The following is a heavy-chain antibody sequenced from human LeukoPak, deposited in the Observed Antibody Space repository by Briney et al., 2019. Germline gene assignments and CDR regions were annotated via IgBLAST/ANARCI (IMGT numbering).Heavy chain of an antibody. D-gene: IGHD1-26*01. V-gene: IGHV1-18*01. Sequence: GASVKVSCKASGYTFTSYGINWVRQAPGQGLEWMGWISPYNGNTDYVQKVQGRVTMTTDTSTSTVYMELRSLKSDDTAVYYCARGRELRGGGAFDIWGQGTMVTVSS. CDR3: ARGRELRGGGAFDI. CDR2: ISPYNGNT. J-gene: IGHJ3*02. CDR1: GYTFTSYG.